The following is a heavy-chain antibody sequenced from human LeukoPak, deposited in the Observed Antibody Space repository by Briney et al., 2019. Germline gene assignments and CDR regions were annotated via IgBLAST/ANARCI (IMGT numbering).Heavy chain of an antibody. CDR1: GFTFSDYW. Sequence: PGGSRRLSCAASGFTFSDYWMHWVRQAPGKGLVWVSRIDSDGSSTSNADSVKGRFTISRDNAKNTVYLQINSLRAEDTAVYYCARGFTIFGVVNDAFDIWGKGTMVTVSS. CDR2: IDSDGSST. V-gene: IGHV3-74*01. CDR3: ARGFTIFGVVNDAFDI. J-gene: IGHJ3*02. D-gene: IGHD3-3*01.